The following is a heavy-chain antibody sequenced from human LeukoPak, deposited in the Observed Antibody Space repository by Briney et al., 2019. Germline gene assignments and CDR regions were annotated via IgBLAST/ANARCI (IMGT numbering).Heavy chain of an antibody. D-gene: IGHD2-15*01. Sequence: SETLSLTCTVSGGSISSSSYYWGWIRQPPGKGLEWIGSIYYSGSTYYNPSLKSRVTISVDTSKSQFSLRLTSVTATDTAVYYCASLQLLGRYYFDSWGQGTLVTVSS. CDR1: GGSISSSSYY. CDR2: IYYSGST. V-gene: IGHV4-39*01. CDR3: ASLQLLGRYYFDS. J-gene: IGHJ4*02.